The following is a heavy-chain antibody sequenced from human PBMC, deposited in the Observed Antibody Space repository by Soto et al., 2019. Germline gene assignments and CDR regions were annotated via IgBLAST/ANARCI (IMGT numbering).Heavy chain of an antibody. CDR1: GYTFTDYW. V-gene: IGHV5-51*01. J-gene: IGHJ5*02. CDR3: ASRIRYCSSTSCSSGVGDDP. Sequence: GESLKISCRGSGYTFTDYWIVWVRQMPGKGLEWMGVIYPGDSNTKYSPSFQGQVTLSADKSISTAYLQWSSLKASDTAMYYCASRIRYCSSTSCSSGVGDDPWGQGTLVTVSS. D-gene: IGHD2-2*01. CDR2: IYPGDSNT.